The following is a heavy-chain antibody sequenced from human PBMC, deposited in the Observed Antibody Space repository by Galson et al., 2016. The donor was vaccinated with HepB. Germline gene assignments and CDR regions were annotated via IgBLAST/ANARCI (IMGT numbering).Heavy chain of an antibody. Sequence: SLRLSCAASGFTFSTCSMHWVRQAPGKGLEWVAVISYDGSNKYYADSVKGRFTISRDNSKNTLYLQMNRVRSEHTAVYYCASQKRKHGSGWYFAFDIWGRGTMVTVSS. V-gene: IGHV3-30-3*01. J-gene: IGHJ3*02. D-gene: IGHD6-19*01. CDR2: ISYDGSNK. CDR1: GFTFSTCS. CDR3: ASQKRKHGSGWYFAFDI.